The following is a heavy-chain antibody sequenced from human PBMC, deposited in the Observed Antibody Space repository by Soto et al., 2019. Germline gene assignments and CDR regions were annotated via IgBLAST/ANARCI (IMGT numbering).Heavy chain of an antibody. CDR1: GGSFSGYY. CDR2: INHRGST. J-gene: IGHJ4*02. Sequence: KPSETLSLTCAVYGGSFSGYYWSWIRQTPGKGLEWIGEINHRGSTNYNPSLKSRVTMSVDASKNQFSLKLSSVTAADTVVYYCARDRHADYGDSDIYWGQGALVTVSS. D-gene: IGHD4-17*01. V-gene: IGHV4-34*01. CDR3: ARDRHADYGDSDIY.